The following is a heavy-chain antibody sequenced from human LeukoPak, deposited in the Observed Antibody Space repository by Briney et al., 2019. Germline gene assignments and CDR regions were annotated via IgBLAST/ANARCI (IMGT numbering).Heavy chain of an antibody. CDR1: GFTFDDCG. Sequence: GGSLRLSCAASGFTFDDCGMSWARQAPGKGLEWVSGINWNGGSTGYADSVTGRFTISRDNAKNSLYLQMNSLRAEDTALYYCARGTLKAAATDFDYWGQGTLVTVSS. D-gene: IGHD6-13*01. CDR3: ARGTLKAAATDFDY. CDR2: INWNGGST. V-gene: IGHV3-20*04. J-gene: IGHJ4*02.